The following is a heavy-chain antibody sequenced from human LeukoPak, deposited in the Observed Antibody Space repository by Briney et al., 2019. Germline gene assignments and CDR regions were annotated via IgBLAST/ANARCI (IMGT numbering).Heavy chain of an antibody. D-gene: IGHD7-27*01. CDR1: GYTFTSYA. V-gene: IGHV1-69*05. J-gene: IGHJ2*01. CDR2: IIPIFGTA. Sequence: GASVKVSCKASGYTFTSYAISWVRQAPGQGLEWMGGIIPIFGTANYAQKFQGRVTITTDESTSTAYMELSSLRSEDTAVYYCARGLHDHWGSNWYFDLWGRGTLVTVSS. CDR3: ARGLHDHWGSNWYFDL.